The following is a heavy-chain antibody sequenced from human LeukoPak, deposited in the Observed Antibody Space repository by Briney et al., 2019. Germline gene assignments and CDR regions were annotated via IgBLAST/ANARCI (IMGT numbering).Heavy chain of an antibody. CDR1: GFTFSSYG. V-gene: IGHV3-21*01. CDR2: IDVGSYA. Sequence: PGGSLRLSCAASGFTFSSYGINWVRQAPGKGLEWVSSIDVGSYAYYANSVKGRFTISRDNAKNSLHLQMNSVRVEDTAVYYCATEGIVGGGAHFDYWGQGTLVTVSS. J-gene: IGHJ4*02. D-gene: IGHD1-26*01. CDR3: ATEGIVGGGAHFDY.